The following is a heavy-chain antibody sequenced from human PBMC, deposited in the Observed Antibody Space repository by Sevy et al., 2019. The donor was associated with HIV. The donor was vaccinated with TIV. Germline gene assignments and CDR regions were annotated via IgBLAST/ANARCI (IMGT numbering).Heavy chain of an antibody. Sequence: GGSLRLSCAASGFTFSTTWMNWVRQAPGKGLEWVANIRGDGIDKHYVDSVEGRFTISGDNAKNLLFLQMNSLRVEDTAVYYCAHETFGRFESWGQGTLVTVSS. CDR2: IRGDGIDK. D-gene: IGHD3-16*01. V-gene: IGHV3-7*01. CDR1: GFTFSTTW. J-gene: IGHJ4*02. CDR3: AHETFGRFES.